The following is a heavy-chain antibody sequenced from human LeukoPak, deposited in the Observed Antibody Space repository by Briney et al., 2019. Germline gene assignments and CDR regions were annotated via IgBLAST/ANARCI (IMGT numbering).Heavy chain of an antibody. CDR3: ASLSLMV. CDR1: GGSISSYY. J-gene: IGHJ4*02. CDR2: IYYSGST. V-gene: IGHV4-59*08. D-gene: IGHD4/OR15-4a*01. Sequence: SETLSLTCTVSGGSISSYYWSWIRQPPGKGLEWIGYIYYSGSTNYNPSLKSRVTISVDTSKNQFSLKLSSVTAADTAVYYCASLSLMVWGQGTLVTVSS.